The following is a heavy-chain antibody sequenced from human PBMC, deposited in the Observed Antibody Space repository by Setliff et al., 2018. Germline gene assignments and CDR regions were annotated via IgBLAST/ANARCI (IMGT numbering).Heavy chain of an antibody. CDR1: GYTFTNYW. Sequence: PGESLTISCRGSGYTFTNYWIAWVRQMPGKGLEWMGIINPGDSDTRYSPSFQGQVTISADKSTSTAYLHWGSLKASDTAIYYCARQIGSSLSHFYYYMDVWGKGTTVTVSS. V-gene: IGHV5-51*01. CDR3: ARQIGSSLSHFYYYMDV. D-gene: IGHD6-19*01. J-gene: IGHJ6*03. CDR2: INPGDSDT.